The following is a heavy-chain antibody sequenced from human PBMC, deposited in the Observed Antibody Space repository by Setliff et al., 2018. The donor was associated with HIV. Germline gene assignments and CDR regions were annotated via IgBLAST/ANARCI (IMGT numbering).Heavy chain of an antibody. CDR1: GGSFSGYY. CDR3: ARTRSDFWSGYSPYYYYYMDV. V-gene: IGHV4-34*01. CDR2: INHSGST. D-gene: IGHD3-3*01. J-gene: IGHJ6*03. Sequence: PSETLSLTCDVYGGSFSGYYWSWIRQPPGKGLEWIGEINHSGSTNYNPSLKSRVTISVDTSKNQFSLKLSSVTAADTAVYYCARTRSDFWSGYSPYYYYYMDVWGKGTTVTVSS.